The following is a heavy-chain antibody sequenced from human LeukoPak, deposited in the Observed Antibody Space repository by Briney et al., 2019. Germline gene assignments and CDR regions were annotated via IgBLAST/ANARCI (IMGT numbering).Heavy chain of an antibody. CDR2: ISSSGSTI. CDR1: GFTLSTYA. D-gene: IGHD3-10*02. Sequence: GGSLRLSCAASGFTLSTYAMSWVRQAPGKGLEWVSYISSSGSTIYYADSVKGRFTISRDNAKNSLYLQMNSLRAEDTAVYYCAELGITMIGGVWGKGTTVTISS. J-gene: IGHJ6*04. V-gene: IGHV3-48*03. CDR3: AELGITMIGGV.